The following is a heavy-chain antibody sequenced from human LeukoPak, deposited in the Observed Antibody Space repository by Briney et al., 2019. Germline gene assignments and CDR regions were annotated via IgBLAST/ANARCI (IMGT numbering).Heavy chain of an antibody. Sequence: PSETLSLTCTVSGGSISSGDYYWSWIRQPPGKGLEWIGYIYYSGSTYYNPSLKSRVTISVDTSKNQFSLKLSSVTAADTAVYYCASSSWSGIGWFDPWGQGTLVPVSS. J-gene: IGHJ5*02. D-gene: IGHD6-13*01. V-gene: IGHV4-30-4*01. CDR3: ASSSWSGIGWFDP. CDR1: GGSISSGDYY. CDR2: IYYSGST.